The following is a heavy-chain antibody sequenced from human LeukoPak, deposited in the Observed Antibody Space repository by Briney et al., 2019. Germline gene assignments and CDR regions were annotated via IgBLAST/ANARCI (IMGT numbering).Heavy chain of an antibody. CDR2: ISAYNGNT. Sequence: ASVKVSCKASGGTFSSYGISWVRQAPGQGLEWMGWISAYNGNTNYAQKLQGRVTMTTDTSTSTAYMELRSLRSDDTAVYYCARDHTAMVSFDYWGQGTLVTVSS. V-gene: IGHV1-18*01. J-gene: IGHJ4*02. D-gene: IGHD5-18*01. CDR1: GGTFSSYG. CDR3: ARDHTAMVSFDY.